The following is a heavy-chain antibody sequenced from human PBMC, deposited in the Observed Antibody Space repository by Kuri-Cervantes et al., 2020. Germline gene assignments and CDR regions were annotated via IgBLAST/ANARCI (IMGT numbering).Heavy chain of an antibody. V-gene: IGHV4-34*01. CDR1: GGSFSDYY. CDR3: ARGRRNWIDP. CDR2: ISLSGST. J-gene: IGHJ5*02. Sequence: GSLRLSCAVYGGSFSDYYWSWIRQPSGKGLEWIGEISLSGSTKYNPSLKSRVTISTDTSKNQFSLKLNSVTAADTAVYYCARGRRNWIDPWGQGTLVTVSS.